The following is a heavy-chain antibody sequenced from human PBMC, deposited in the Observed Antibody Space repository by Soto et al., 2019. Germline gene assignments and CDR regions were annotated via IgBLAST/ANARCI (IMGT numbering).Heavy chain of an antibody. J-gene: IGHJ4*02. CDR1: GYTFTSYA. V-gene: IGHV1-18*04. Sequence: QVHLVQSGPEVKKPGASVKVSCKASGYTFTSYAISWVRQAPGQGLEWVGWISAYKGNTNSAKKLQGRVTMTTDTSASTAYMELRSLTSDDTAVYYCARETPATGTPDYWGQGTLVTDSS. CDR3: ARETPATGTPDY. D-gene: IGHD1-1*01. CDR2: ISAYKGNT.